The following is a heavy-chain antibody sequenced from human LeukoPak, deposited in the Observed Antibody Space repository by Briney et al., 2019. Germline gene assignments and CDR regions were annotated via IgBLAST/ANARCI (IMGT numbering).Heavy chain of an antibody. CDR3: ARRSGMPLDY. V-gene: IGHV5-51*01. Sequence: GESLKISCKGSRYSFTSYWIGWVRQMPGQGLEWMGLIYPGDSDTRYSPSLQGQVTISADKSSSTAYLQWGSLKASDTAMYYCARRSGMPLDYWGQGTLVTVSS. J-gene: IGHJ4*02. D-gene: IGHD1-26*01. CDR1: RYSFTSYW. CDR2: IYPGDSDT.